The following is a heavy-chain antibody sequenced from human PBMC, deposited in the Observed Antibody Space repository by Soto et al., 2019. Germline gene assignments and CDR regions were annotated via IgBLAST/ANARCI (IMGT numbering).Heavy chain of an antibody. Sequence: QITLKESGPPLVNPTQTLTLTCTFSWFSLTETGMGVGWIRQPPGKALEWLALIYCDDDKRYSPSLKRGLTISKDASKNQVVLTKTNVDAVDTAKYYCAHRLSGYFDSWGQGTLVTVSS. J-gene: IGHJ4*02. V-gene: IGHV2-5*02. CDR3: AHRLSGYFDS. CDR1: WFSLTETGMG. CDR2: IYCDDDK.